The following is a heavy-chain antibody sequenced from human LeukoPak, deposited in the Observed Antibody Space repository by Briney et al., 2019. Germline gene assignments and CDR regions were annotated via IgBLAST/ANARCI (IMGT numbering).Heavy chain of an antibody. CDR3: ARASRGELSSAYFDY. D-gene: IGHD3-16*02. Sequence: SETLSLTCAVYGVSFSGYYWSWIRQPPGKGLEWIGEINHSGSTNYNPSLKSRVTISVDTSKNQFSLKLSSVTAADTAVYYCARASRGELSSAYFDYWGQGTLVTVSS. CDR2: INHSGST. V-gene: IGHV4-34*01. CDR1: GVSFSGYY. J-gene: IGHJ4*02.